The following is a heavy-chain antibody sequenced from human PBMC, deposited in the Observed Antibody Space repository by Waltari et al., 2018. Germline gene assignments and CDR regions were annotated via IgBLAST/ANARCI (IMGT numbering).Heavy chain of an antibody. CDR2: IIPILGIA. Sequence: QVQLVQSGAEVKKPGSSVKVSCKASGGTFSSYAISWVRQAPGQGLEWMGGIIPILGIANYAQKFQGRVTITADKSTSTAYMELSSLRSEDTAVYYCARSGDSSGYYYPFDYWGQGTLVTVSS. D-gene: IGHD3-22*01. V-gene: IGHV1-69*10. CDR3: ARSGDSSGYYYPFDY. J-gene: IGHJ4*02. CDR1: GGTFSSYA.